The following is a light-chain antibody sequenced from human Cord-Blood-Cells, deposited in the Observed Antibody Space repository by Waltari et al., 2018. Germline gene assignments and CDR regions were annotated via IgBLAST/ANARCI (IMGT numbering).Light chain of an antibody. V-gene: IGKV3-20*01. CDR1: QSVSSSY. CDR2: GAS. J-gene: IGKJ4*01. CDR3: QQYGSSH. Sequence: EIVLTQSPGTLSLSPGERATLSCRASQSVSSSYLAWYQQKPGQAPRLLIDGASSRATGIPDRFSGSGSGTDFTLTISRLEPEDFAVYYCQQYGSSHFGGGTKVEIK.